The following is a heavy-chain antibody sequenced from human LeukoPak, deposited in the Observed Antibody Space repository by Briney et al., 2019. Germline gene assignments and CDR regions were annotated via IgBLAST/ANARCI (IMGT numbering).Heavy chain of an antibody. CDR3: ARHAQVAAGTFDY. J-gene: IGHJ4*02. V-gene: IGHV4-59*08. CDR2: IYYSGST. CDR1: GGSISGYY. Sequence: PSETLSLTCTVSGGSISGYYWSWIRQPPGKGPEWIGYIYYSGSTNYNPSLKSRVTISVDTSKNQFSLKLSSVTAADTAVYYCARHAQVAAGTFDYWGQGTLVTVSS. D-gene: IGHD6-13*01.